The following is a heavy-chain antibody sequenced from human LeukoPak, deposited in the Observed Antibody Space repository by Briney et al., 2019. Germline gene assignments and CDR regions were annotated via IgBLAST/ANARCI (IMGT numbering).Heavy chain of an antibody. CDR1: GGSISSYY. Sequence: ASETLSLTCTVSGGSISSYYWSWIRQPPGKGLEWIGYIYYSGSTNYNPSLKSRVTISVYTSKNQFSLKLSSVTAADTAVYYCARVPPPPYYYDSSGLGNWYFDLWGRGTLVTVSS. CDR2: IYYSGST. D-gene: IGHD3-22*01. CDR3: ARVPPPPYYYDSSGLGNWYFDL. J-gene: IGHJ2*01. V-gene: IGHV4-59*01.